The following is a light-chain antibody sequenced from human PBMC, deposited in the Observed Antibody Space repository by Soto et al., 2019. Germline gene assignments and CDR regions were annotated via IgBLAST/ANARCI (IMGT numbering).Light chain of an antibody. Sequence: QSALTQPASVSGSPGQSITISCTGTSSDVGGYNYVSWYQQHPGKAPKLMIYDVSNRPSGVSNRFSGSKSGNTAPLTIPGLQAEDETDYYCRSYPTITPHVVFGLGTKLTVL. CDR3: RSYPTITPHVV. V-gene: IGLV2-14*01. CDR2: DVS. CDR1: SSDVGGYNY. J-gene: IGLJ2*01.